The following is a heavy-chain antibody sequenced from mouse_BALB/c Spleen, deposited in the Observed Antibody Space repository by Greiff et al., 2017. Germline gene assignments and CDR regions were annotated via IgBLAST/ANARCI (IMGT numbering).Heavy chain of an antibody. D-gene: IGHD1-1*01. V-gene: IGHV10-1*02. J-gene: IGHJ4*01. Sequence: EVKLQESGGGLVQPKGSLKLSCAASGFTFNTYAMNWVRQAPGKGLEWVARIRSKSNNYATYYADSVKDRFTISRDDSQSMLYLQMNNLKTEDTAMYYCVRGSTTVVATYYYAMDYWGQGTSVTVSS. CDR3: VRGSTTVVATYYYAMDY. CDR2: IRSKSNNYAT. CDR1: GFTFNTYA.